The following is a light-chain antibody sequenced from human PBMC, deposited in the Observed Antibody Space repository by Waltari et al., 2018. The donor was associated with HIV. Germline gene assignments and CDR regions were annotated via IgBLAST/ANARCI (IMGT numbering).Light chain of an antibody. CDR1: NPNIGAGYD. CDR2: GNN. CDR3: QSYDSSLSAHV. V-gene: IGLV1-40*01. J-gene: IGLJ1*01. Sequence: QSVLTQPPSVSGTPGQRVTISCTGRNPNIGAGYDVPRYQQLPGPAPKLLVCGNNNRPSGVPDRFSDSKSGTSASLAITGLQAEDEADYYCQSYDSSLSAHVFGTGTQVTVL.